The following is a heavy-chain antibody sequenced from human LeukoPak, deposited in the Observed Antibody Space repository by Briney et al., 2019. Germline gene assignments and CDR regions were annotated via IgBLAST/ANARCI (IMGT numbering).Heavy chain of an antibody. Sequence: GGSLRLSCTASGFPFIEYSMNWVRQVPGKGLEWIAYIGIDSGNTKYADSVRGRFTISADKAKSSLYLQMNSLRVEDTAVYYCARDHNYAFDNWGQGTLVSVAS. CDR1: GFPFIEYS. CDR2: IGIDSGNT. CDR3: ARDHNYAFDN. J-gene: IGHJ4*02. D-gene: IGHD1-1*01. V-gene: IGHV3-48*01.